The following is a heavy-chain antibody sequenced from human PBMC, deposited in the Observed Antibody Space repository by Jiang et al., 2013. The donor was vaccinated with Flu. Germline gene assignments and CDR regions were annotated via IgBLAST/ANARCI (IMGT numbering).Heavy chain of an antibody. Sequence: LLKPSETLSLTCAVYGGSFSGYYWSWIRQPPGKGLEWIGEINHSGSTNYNPSLKSRVTISVDTSKNQFSLKLSSVTAADTAVYYCARGEAAAGIDYWGQGTLVTVSS. CDR1: GGSFSGYY. J-gene: IGHJ4*02. CDR2: INHSGST. D-gene: IGHD6-13*01. CDR3: ARGEAAAGIDY. V-gene: IGHV4-34*01.